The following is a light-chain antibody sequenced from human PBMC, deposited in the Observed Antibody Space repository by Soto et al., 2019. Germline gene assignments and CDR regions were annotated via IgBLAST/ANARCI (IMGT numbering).Light chain of an antibody. CDR3: QQYNSYSWT. J-gene: IGKJ1*01. V-gene: IGKV1-5*01. CDR2: DAS. CDR1: QIISSW. Sequence: DIQMTQSPSTLSGSVGDRFTITCRASQIISSWLAWYQQKPGKAPKVLIYDASSLESGVPSRFSGSGSGTEFTLTISSLQPDDSGTYYCQQYNSYSWTFGQGTKVDIK.